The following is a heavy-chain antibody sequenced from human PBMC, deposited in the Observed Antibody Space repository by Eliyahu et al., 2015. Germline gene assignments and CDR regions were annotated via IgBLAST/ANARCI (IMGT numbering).Heavy chain of an antibody. D-gene: IGHD6-6*01. J-gene: IGHJ2*01. CDR2: IGTSGNPT. Sequence: EVQLLESGGGLVQPGGESXRLSCAASGFXFSDYAMSWVRQAPGKGLEGVSAIGTSGNPTFYADSVRGRFTISRDNSKNTLYLQTTNLRAEDTATYYCAKHRVERPLWDRWFDVWGRGTLVAVSS. CDR1: GFXFSDYA. CDR3: AKHRVERPLWDRWFDV. V-gene: IGHV3-23*05.